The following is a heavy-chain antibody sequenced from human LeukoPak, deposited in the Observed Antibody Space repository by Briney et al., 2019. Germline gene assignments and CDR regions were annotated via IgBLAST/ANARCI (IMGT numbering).Heavy chain of an antibody. V-gene: IGHV4-39*07. CDR3: ARNSGGDSRRQSLDY. D-gene: IGHD4-23*01. J-gene: IGHJ4*02. CDR1: GGSISSSSYY. Sequence: TSETLSLTCTVSGGSISSSSYYWGWLRQPPGKGLEWIGSIYYSGSTYYNPSLKSRVTISVDTSKNQFSLKLSSVTAADTAVYYCARNSGGDSRRQSLDYWGQGTLVTVSS. CDR2: IYYSGST.